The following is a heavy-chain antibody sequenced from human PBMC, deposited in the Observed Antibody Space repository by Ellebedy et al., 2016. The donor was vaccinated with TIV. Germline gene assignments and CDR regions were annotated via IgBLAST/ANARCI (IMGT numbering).Heavy chain of an antibody. Sequence: KVSXKGSGYSFTSYWIGWVRQMPGKGLEWMGIIYPGDSDTRYSPSFQGQVTISADKSISTAYLQWSSLKASDTAMYYCARLLWFGELLYYFQHWGQGTLVTVSS. CDR2: IYPGDSDT. CDR1: GYSFTSYW. D-gene: IGHD3-10*01. CDR3: ARLLWFGELLYYFQH. J-gene: IGHJ1*01. V-gene: IGHV5-51*01.